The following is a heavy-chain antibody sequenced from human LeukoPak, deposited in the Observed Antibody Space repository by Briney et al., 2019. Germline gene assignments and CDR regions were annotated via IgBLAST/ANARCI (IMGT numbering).Heavy chain of an antibody. J-gene: IGHJ1*01. D-gene: IGHD3-10*01. CDR3: ARETGFRDDNPTYGALQH. V-gene: IGHV1-2*02. Sequence: ASVKVSCKASGYTFTGYYMHWVRQAPGQGLEWMGWINPKSGGTNYAQKFQGRVTMTRDTSISTAYMELSSLRSDDTAVYYCARETGFRDDNPTYGALQHWGQGTRVTVSS. CDR1: GYTFTGYY. CDR2: INPKSGGT.